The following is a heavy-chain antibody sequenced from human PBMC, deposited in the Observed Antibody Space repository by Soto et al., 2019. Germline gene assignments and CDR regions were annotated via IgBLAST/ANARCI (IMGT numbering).Heavy chain of an antibody. Sequence: XSVKVSCKGSVYTFTSYAMNCVRQAPGQGLEWMGWINTNTGNPTYAQGFTGRFVFSLDTSVSTAYLQICSLKAEDTAVYYCATHNVSSSWYALYYYYGMDVRGQGPTLTVS. J-gene: IGHJ6*02. CDR3: ATHNVSSSWYALYYYYGMDV. V-gene: IGHV7-4-1*01. D-gene: IGHD6-13*01. CDR1: VYTFTSYA. CDR2: INTNTGNP.